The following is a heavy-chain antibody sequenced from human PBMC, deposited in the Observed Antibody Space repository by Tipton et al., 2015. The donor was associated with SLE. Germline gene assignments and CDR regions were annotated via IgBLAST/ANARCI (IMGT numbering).Heavy chain of an antibody. D-gene: IGHD1-1*01. Sequence: SLRLSCVASGFTVSSSYMSWVRQAPGKGLEWVSVIYSGGDTYYADSVKGRFTISRHNSENTLFLQMNSLRTEDTAVYYCARDNFDYYYYMDVWGKGTMVTVSS. CDR1: GFTVSSSY. CDR3: ARDNFDYYYYMDV. V-gene: IGHV3-53*04. CDR2: IYSGGDT. J-gene: IGHJ6*03.